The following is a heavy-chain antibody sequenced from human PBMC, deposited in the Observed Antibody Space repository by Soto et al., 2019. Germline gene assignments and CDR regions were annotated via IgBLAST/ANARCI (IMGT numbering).Heavy chain of an antibody. D-gene: IGHD1-1*01. CDR2: INSDGSST. V-gene: IGHV3-74*01. CDR1: GFTFSSYW. J-gene: IGHJ5*02. Sequence: GGSLRLSCAASGFTFSSYWMHWVRQAPGKGLVWVSRINSDGSSTSYADSVKGRFTISRDNAKNTLYLQMNSLRAEDTAVYYCARIPKDDNYDPWGQGTLVTVSS. CDR3: ARIPKDDNYDP.